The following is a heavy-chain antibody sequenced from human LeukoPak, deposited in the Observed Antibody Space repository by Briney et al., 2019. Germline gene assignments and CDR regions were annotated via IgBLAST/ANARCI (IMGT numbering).Heavy chain of an antibody. D-gene: IGHD3-22*01. CDR3: ARNASTMIVPGGWFDP. CDR1: GGSIRSSGYY. Sequence: SETLSLTCTVSGGSIRSSGYYWGWLRQPPGKGLEWIGSIYYSGSTSYTPSLKSRVTMTVDTSQNQFSLKLSSVTAADTAVYYCARNASTMIVPGGWFDPWGRGTLVTVSS. V-gene: IGHV4-39*01. J-gene: IGHJ5*02. CDR2: IYYSGST.